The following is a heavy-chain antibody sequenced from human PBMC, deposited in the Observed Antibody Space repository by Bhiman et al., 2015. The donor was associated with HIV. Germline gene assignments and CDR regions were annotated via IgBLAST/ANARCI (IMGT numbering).Heavy chain of an antibody. Sequence: EVQLVESGGGLVQPGGSLRLSCAASGFTVSSNYMSWVRQAPGKGLEWVSVIYSGGSTYYADSVKGRFTISRDNSKNTLYLQMNSLRAEDTAVYYCARDGTMVRGVPMAFDIWGQGTMVTVSS. CDR1: GFTVSSNY. CDR3: ARDGTMVRGVPMAFDI. CDR2: IYSGGST. D-gene: IGHD3-10*01. J-gene: IGHJ3*02. V-gene: IGHV3-66*01.